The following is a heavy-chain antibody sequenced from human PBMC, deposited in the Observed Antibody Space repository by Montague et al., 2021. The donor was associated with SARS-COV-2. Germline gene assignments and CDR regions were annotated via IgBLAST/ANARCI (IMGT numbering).Heavy chain of an antibody. Sequence: SETLSLTCTVSGATMSRTSYSWGWIPQPPGKGLEWIGCLYYSGSPYSIPSLKSRVTVSVNTSKNQFSLQLSSVTDSDTAVYYCARYTPFPFAALIDYWGQGTLVSVSS. CDR3: ARYTPFPFAALIDY. D-gene: IGHD2-2*02. CDR2: LYYSGSP. CDR1: GATMSRTSYS. V-gene: IGHV4-39*01. J-gene: IGHJ4*02.